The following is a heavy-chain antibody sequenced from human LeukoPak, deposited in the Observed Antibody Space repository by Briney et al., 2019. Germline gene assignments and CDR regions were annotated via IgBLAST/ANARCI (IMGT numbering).Heavy chain of an antibody. Sequence: PGGSLRLSCAASGFTFSDYYMSWIRQAPGKGLEWVSYISSNSSYTNYADSVKGRFTISRDNAKNSLYLQMNSLRAEDTAVYYCARQAKIVGATNFDYWGQGTLVTVSS. D-gene: IGHD1-26*01. J-gene: IGHJ4*02. CDR2: ISSNSSYT. CDR1: GFTFSDYY. V-gene: IGHV3-11*03. CDR3: ARQAKIVGATNFDY.